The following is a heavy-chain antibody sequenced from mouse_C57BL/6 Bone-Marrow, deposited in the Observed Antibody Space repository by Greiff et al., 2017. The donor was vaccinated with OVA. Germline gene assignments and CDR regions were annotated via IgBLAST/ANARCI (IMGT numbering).Heavy chain of an antibody. CDR3: TFYYYSSSSYWYFDV. CDR1: GYTFTSYW. Sequence: QVQLQQSGAELVKPGASVKLSCKASGYTFTSYWMYWVKQRPGQGLEWIGMINPNSGSTNYNEKFKSKATLTVDKSYSTAYMQLSNQTSDDSAVYYYTFYYYSSSSYWYFDVWGTGTTVTVSS. V-gene: IGHV1-64*01. D-gene: IGHD1-1*01. CDR2: INPNSGST. J-gene: IGHJ1*03.